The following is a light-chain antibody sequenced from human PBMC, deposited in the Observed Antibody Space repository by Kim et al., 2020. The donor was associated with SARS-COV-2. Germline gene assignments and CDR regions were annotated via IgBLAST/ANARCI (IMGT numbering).Light chain of an antibody. CDR2: SNN. J-gene: IGLJ3*02. V-gene: IGLV1-44*01. CDR1: SSNIGSNT. Sequence: QSVLTQPPSASGTPGQSVTISCSGSSSNIGSNTVNWYQQLPGTAPKLLIYSNNQRPSGVPDRFSGSKSGTSASLAISGLQSEDEADYYCAAWDDSLNGRVFGGVTPLT. CDR3: AAWDDSLNGRV.